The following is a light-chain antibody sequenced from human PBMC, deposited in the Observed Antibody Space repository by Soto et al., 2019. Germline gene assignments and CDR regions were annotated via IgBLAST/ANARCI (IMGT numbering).Light chain of an antibody. Sequence: QLVLTQSPSASASLGASVKLTCTLSSGHSRYSIAWHQQQPEKGPRYLMSLNSDGSHSKGDGIPDRFSGSSSGTERYLTISRLQSEDEADYYCQTWGTGIRVFGGGTKVTVL. V-gene: IGLV4-69*01. J-gene: IGLJ2*01. CDR2: LNSDGSH. CDR3: QTWGTGIRV. CDR1: SGHSRYS.